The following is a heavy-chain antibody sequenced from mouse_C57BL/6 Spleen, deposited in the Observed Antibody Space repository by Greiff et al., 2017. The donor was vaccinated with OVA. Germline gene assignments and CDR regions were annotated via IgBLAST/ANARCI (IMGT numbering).Heavy chain of an antibody. CDR1: GFTFSNYW. V-gene: IGHV6-3*01. D-gene: IGHD2-3*01. Sequence: DVKLVESGGGLVQPGGSMKLSCVASGFTFSNYWMNWVRQSPEKGLEWVAQIRLKSDNYATQYAESVKGRFTISRDDSKSSVYLQMNNVSAEDTGIYYCTVGTNYYFDYWGQGTTLTVSS. J-gene: IGHJ2*01. CDR3: TVGTNYYFDY. CDR2: IRLKSDNYAT.